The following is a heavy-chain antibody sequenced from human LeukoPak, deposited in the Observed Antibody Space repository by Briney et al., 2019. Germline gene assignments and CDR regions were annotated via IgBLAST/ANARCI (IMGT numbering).Heavy chain of an antibody. CDR1: GGTFSSYA. J-gene: IGHJ5*02. Sequence: GASVKVSCKASGGTFSSYAISWVRQAPGQGLEWMGWINPNSGGTNYAQKFQGRVTMTRDTSISTAYMELSRLRSDDTAVYYCARVLHNWFDPWGQGTLVTVSS. CDR2: INPNSGGT. CDR3: ARVLHNWFDP. V-gene: IGHV1-2*02.